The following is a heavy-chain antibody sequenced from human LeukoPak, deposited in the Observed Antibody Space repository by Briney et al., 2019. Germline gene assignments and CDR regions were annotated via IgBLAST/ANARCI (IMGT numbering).Heavy chain of an antibody. CDR1: GYTFTGYY. V-gene: IGHV1-2*02. Sequence: ASVKVSCKASGYTFTGYYMHWVRQAPGQGLEWMGWINPNSGGTNYAQKFQGRVTMTRDTSNSTAYMELSRLRSDDTAVYYCARVDTAMVTSIDYWGQGTLVTVSS. CDR3: ARVDTAMVTSIDY. J-gene: IGHJ4*02. CDR2: INPNSGGT. D-gene: IGHD5-18*01.